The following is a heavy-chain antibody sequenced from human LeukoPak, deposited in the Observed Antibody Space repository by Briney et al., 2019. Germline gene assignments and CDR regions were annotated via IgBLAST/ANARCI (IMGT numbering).Heavy chain of an antibody. Sequence: PGGSLRLSCAASGFTFSSSGMHWVRQAPGKGLEWVAVISYDGSNKYYADSVTGRFTTSRDTSKNTLYLQMNSLRAEDTAVYYCAKVGTPWNDDNYFDYWGQGTLVTVSS. CDR1: GFTFSSSG. V-gene: IGHV3-30*18. CDR2: ISYDGSNK. CDR3: AKVGTPWNDDNYFDY. J-gene: IGHJ4*02. D-gene: IGHD1-1*01.